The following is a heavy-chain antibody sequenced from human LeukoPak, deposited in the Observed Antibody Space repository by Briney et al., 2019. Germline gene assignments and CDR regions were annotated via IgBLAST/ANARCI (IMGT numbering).Heavy chain of an antibody. D-gene: IGHD3-22*01. CDR1: GFTFDDYA. V-gene: IGHV3-9*01. J-gene: IGHJ4*02. CDR3: AKASFVGYDSSGYPDY. Sequence: GGSLRLSCAASGFTFDDYAMHWVRQAPGKGLEWVSGISWNSGSIGYADSVKGRFTISRDNAKNSLYLQMNSLRAEDTALYYCAKASFVGYDSSGYPDYWGQGTLVTVSS. CDR2: ISWNSGSI.